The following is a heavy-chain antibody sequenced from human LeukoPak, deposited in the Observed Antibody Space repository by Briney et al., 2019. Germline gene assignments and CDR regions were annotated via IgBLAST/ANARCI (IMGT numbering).Heavy chain of an antibody. J-gene: IGHJ4*02. D-gene: IGHD7-27*01. CDR1: GYSISSGYY. CDR2: IYHSGST. Sequence: PSETLSLTCAVSGYSISSGYYWGWIRQPPGKGLEWIGSIYHSGSTYYNPSLKSRVTISVDTSKNQFSLKLSSVTAADTAVYYCARLRMGMGSVDYWCQGTLVTVSS. V-gene: IGHV4-38-2*01. CDR3: ARLRMGMGSVDY.